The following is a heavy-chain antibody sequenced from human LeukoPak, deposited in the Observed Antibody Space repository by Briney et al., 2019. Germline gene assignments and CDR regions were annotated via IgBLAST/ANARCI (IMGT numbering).Heavy chain of an antibody. J-gene: IGHJ4*02. CDR1: GGSISSSSYY. V-gene: IGHV4-39*01. CDR2: IYYSGST. CDR3: ARQGGIYSSSWYPIKNPHFDY. Sequence: SETLSLTCTVSGGSISSSSYYWGWIRQPPGKGLERIGSIYYSGSTYYNPSLKSRVTISVDTSKNQFSLKLSSVTAADTAVYYCARQGGIYSSSWYPIKNPHFDYWGQGTLVTVSS. D-gene: IGHD6-13*01.